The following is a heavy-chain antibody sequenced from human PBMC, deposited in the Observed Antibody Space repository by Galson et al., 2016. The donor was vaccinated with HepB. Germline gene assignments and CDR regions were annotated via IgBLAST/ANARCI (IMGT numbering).Heavy chain of an antibody. V-gene: IGHV1-46*01. CDR3: ARVGPEMATMDS. Sequence: SVKVSCKASGYTFSSHYLHWVRQAPGQGPEWMGIINPRGGATDYAPKFQGRLSMTRDTPTSTVYMELGSLTSDDAAVYYCARVGPEMATMDSWGQGTLVIVSS. J-gene: IGHJ4*02. CDR2: INPRGGAT. D-gene: IGHD5-24*01. CDR1: GYTFSSHY.